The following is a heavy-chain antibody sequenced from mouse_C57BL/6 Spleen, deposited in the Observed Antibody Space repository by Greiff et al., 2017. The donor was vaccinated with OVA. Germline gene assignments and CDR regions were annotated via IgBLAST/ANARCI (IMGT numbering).Heavy chain of an antibody. J-gene: IGHJ1*03. D-gene: IGHD1-1*01. CDR3: ARSPTGYGSSYWYFDV. Sequence: VQLQQPGAELVKPGASVKMSCKASGYTFTSYWITWVKQRPGQGLEWIGDIYPGSGSTNYNEKFKSKATLTVDKSSSTAYMQISSLTSEDTAVYYGARSPTGYGSSYWYFDVWGTGTTVTVSS. CDR2: IYPGSGST. CDR1: GYTFTSYW. V-gene: IGHV1-55*01.